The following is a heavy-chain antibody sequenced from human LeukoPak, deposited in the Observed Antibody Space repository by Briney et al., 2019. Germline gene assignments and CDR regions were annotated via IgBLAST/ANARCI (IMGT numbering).Heavy chain of an antibody. CDR3: VRGYSFGPYGMDA. CDR1: GFPFSSYA. D-gene: IGHD2-15*01. V-gene: IGHV3-64D*09. CDR2: ISDSGGST. J-gene: IGHJ6*02. Sequence: GGSLRLSCSASGFPFSSYATHWVRQAPGKGLEYVSAISDSGGSTYYADSVKDRFTISRDNSKNTLYLQMSSLRAEDTAVYFCVRGYSFGPYGMDAWGQGTTVTVSS.